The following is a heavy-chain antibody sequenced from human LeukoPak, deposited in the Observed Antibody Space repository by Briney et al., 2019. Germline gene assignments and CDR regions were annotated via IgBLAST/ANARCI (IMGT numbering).Heavy chain of an antibody. J-gene: IGHJ4*02. D-gene: IGHD2-15*01. CDR2: ISYDGSNK. Sequence: GESLRLSCAASGFTFSSYAMHWVRQAPGKGLEWVAVISYDGSNKYYADSVKGRFTISRDNSKNTLYVQMNSLRADDTAVYYCARVQYRYCSGGSCSIDYWGQGTLVTVSS. CDR1: GFTFSSYA. V-gene: IGHV3-30-3*01. CDR3: ARVQYRYCSGGSCSIDY.